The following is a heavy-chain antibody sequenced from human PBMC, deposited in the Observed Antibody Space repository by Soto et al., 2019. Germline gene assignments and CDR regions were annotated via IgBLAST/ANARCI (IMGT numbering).Heavy chain of an antibody. CDR2: ISYDGSNK. J-gene: IGHJ6*02. D-gene: IGHD3-22*01. CDR3: ARGGYYDSSGYYYHNGMDV. Sequence: GGSLRLSCAASGFTFSSYAMHWVRQAPGKGLDWVAVISYDGSNKYYADSVKGRFTISRDNSKNTLYLQMNSLRAEDTAVYYCARGGYYDSSGYYYHNGMDVWGQGTTVTVSS. CDR1: GFTFSSYA. V-gene: IGHV3-30-3*01.